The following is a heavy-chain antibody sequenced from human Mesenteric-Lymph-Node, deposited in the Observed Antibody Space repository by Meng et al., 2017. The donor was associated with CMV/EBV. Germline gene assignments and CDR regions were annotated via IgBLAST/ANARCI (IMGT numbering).Heavy chain of an antibody. D-gene: IGHD6-13*01. J-gene: IGHJ5*02. CDR2: IRYDGSNK. CDR1: GFTFSSYG. CDR3: AKRRGSSWYGWFDP. V-gene: IGHV3-30*02. Sequence: ASGFTFSSYGMHWVRQAPGKGLEWVAFIRYDGSNKYYADSVKGRFTISRDNSKNTLYLQMNSLRAEDTAVYFCAKRRGSSWYGWFDPWGQGTLVTVSS.